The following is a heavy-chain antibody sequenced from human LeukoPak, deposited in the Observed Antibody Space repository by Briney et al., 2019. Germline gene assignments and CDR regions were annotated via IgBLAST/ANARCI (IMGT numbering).Heavy chain of an antibody. V-gene: IGHV4-61*01. CDR1: GGSVSSGSYY. Sequence: SETLSLTCTVSGGSVSSGSYYWSWIRQPPGKGLEWIGYIYYSGSTNYNPSLKSRVTISVDTSKNQFSLKLSSVTAADTAVYYCARGARYYYDSSGYRYWGQGTLVTVSS. D-gene: IGHD3-22*01. CDR3: ARGARYYYDSSGYRY. J-gene: IGHJ4*02. CDR2: IYYSGST.